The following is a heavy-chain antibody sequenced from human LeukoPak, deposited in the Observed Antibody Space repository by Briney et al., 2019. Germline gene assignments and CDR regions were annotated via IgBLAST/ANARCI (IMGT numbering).Heavy chain of an antibody. J-gene: IGHJ5*02. D-gene: IGHD1-1*01. Sequence: PSETLSLTCAVYGGSFSGYYWSWIRQPPGKGLEWIGDINHSGSTNYNPSLKSRVTISVDTSKNQFSLKLTSVTAADTAVYYCARLMTTGARWFDPWGQGTLVTVSS. CDR1: GGSFSGYY. V-gene: IGHV4-34*01. CDR3: ARLMTTGARWFDP. CDR2: INHSGST.